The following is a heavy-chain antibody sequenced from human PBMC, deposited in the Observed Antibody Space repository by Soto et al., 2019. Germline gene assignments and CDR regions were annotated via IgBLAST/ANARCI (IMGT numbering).Heavy chain of an antibody. CDR1: GFTFSSYA. Sequence: GGSLRLSCAASGFTFSSYAMRWVRQAPGKGLEWVSAITVSGDSTYYADSVRGRFTISRDNSKNTLFLQMNSLRAADTAVYYCAKQLHNSGAIDYWGQGTLVTVS. J-gene: IGHJ4*02. CDR2: ITVSGDST. CDR3: AKQLHNSGAIDY. D-gene: IGHD6-19*01. V-gene: IGHV3-23*01.